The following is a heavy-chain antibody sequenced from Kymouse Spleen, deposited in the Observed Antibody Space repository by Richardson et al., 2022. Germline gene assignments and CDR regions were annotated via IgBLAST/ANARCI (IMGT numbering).Heavy chain of an antibody. J-gene: IGHJ6*02. CDR3: ARRPLYDILTGYDYGMDV. CDR1: GGSISSSSYY. V-gene: IGHV4-39*01. Sequence: QLQLQESGPGLVKPSETLSLTCTVSGGSISSSSYYWGWIRQPPGKGLEWIGSIYYSGSTYYNPSLKSRVTISVDTSKNQFSLKLSSVTAADTAVYYCARRPLYDILTGYDYGMDVWGQGTTVTVSS. D-gene: IGHD3-9*01. CDR2: IYYSGST.